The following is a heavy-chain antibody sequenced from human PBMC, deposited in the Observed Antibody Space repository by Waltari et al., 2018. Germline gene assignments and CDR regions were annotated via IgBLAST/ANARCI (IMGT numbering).Heavy chain of an antibody. CDR1: GYSFTSYW. J-gene: IGHJ6*02. Sequence: EVQLVQSGAEVKKPGESLKISCKGSGYSFTSYWIGWVRQMPGKGLEWMGIIYPGDSDTRYSPSFQGQVTISADKSISTAYLQWSSLKASDTAMYYCARLGGEDVRFLEWFHYYGMDVWGQGTTVTVSS. CDR3: ARLGGEDVRFLEWFHYYGMDV. CDR2: IYPGDSDT. V-gene: IGHV5-51*01. D-gene: IGHD3-3*01.